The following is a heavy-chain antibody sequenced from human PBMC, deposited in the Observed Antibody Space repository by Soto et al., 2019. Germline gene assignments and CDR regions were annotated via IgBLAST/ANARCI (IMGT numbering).Heavy chain of an antibody. Sequence: GGSLRLSCATSGFTFSDEWMHWVRQVPGKGLVWVSRIYSDGSGTTYADSVKGRFTISRDNAKSTLYLQMNSLRAEDTAVYYCATLNSFGSDYWGRGTLVTVSS. CDR3: ATLNSFGSDY. CDR2: IYSDGSGT. CDR1: GFTFSDEW. D-gene: IGHD5-18*01. J-gene: IGHJ4*02. V-gene: IGHV3-74*01.